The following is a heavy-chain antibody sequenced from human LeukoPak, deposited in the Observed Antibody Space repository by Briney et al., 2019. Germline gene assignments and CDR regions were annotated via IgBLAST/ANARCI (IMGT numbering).Heavy chain of an antibody. Sequence: ASVNVSCKASGYTFTIYAMHWVRQAPGQRLEWMGWINAGNGNTKYSQKFQGRVTITRDTSASTAYMELSSLRSEDTAVYYCARGSLVGAKNYWGQGTLVTVSS. CDR3: ARGSLVGAKNY. J-gene: IGHJ4*02. CDR1: GYTFTIYA. D-gene: IGHD1-26*01. CDR2: INAGNGNT. V-gene: IGHV1-3*01.